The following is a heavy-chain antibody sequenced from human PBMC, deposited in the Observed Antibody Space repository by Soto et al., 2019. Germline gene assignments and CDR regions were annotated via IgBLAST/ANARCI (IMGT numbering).Heavy chain of an antibody. CDR2: IYDTGISGYTPST. CDR3: ARGEDAFFYYGLDV. J-gene: IGHJ6*02. Sequence: QVQLQESGPRLVKPSATLSLTCTVSGGSITSSYWSWIRRPPGKGLEWIAYIYDTGISGYTPSTSYNPSLKSRATMSADTSKSQFSLKLTSVTAADTAVYYCARGEDAFFYYGLDVWGQGITVTVSS. CDR1: GGSITSSY. V-gene: IGHV4-59*01.